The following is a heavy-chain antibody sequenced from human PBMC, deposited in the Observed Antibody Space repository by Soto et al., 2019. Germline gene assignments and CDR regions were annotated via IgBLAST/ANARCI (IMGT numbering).Heavy chain of an antibody. Sequence: ASVKVSCKASGYTFTGYYMHWVRQAPGQGLEWMGWINPNSGGTNYAQKFQGRVTMTRDTSISTAYMELSRLRSDDTAVYYCARERIVEAYYYSYRMDVWGNGTTVTVS. CDR1: GYTFTGYY. CDR2: INPNSGGT. J-gene: IGHJ6*04. CDR3: ARERIVEAYYYSYRMDV. V-gene: IGHV1-2*02. D-gene: IGHD2-15*01.